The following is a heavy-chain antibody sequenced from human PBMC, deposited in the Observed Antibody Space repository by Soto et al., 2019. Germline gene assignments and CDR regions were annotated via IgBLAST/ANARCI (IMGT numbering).Heavy chain of an antibody. Sequence: SETLSLTCAVSGYSISSGYYWGWIRQPPGKGLEWIGSIYHSGSTYYNPSLKSRVTISVDTSKNQFSLKLSSVTAADTAVYYCARDSCSGGSCYYSSLVLDWFDPWGQGTLVTVSS. V-gene: IGHV4-38-2*02. CDR3: ARDSCSGGSCYYSSLVLDWFDP. D-gene: IGHD2-15*01. CDR2: IYHSGST. J-gene: IGHJ5*02. CDR1: GYSISSGYY.